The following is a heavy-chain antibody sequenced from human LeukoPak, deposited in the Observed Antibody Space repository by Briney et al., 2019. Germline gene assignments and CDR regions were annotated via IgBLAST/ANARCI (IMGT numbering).Heavy chain of an antibody. CDR3: XXXXXXTNFDX. CDR1: GFSFSVYE. V-gene: IGHV3-48*03. CDR2: ISSSGTTT. Sequence: GGSLRLSCAASGFSFSVYEIHWVRQAPGKGLEWISDISSSGTTTYYADSVKGRFTISRGKAKNSLYLQMNNLRAENTAVYYXXXXXXXTNFDXXGRGTLVTVSS. J-gene: IGHJ4*02.